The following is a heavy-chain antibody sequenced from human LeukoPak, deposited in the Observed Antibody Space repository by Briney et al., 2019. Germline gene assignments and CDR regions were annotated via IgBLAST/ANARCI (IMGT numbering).Heavy chain of an antibody. CDR1: GFAFSSYW. CDR2: INSDGSST. J-gene: IGHJ3*02. CDR3: ARVNVVVPAAIRRETEAFDI. V-gene: IGHV3-74*01. D-gene: IGHD2-2*02. Sequence: GGSLRLSCAASGFAFSSYWMHWVRQAPGKGLVGVSRINSDGSSTNYADSVKGRFTISRDNAKNTLYLQMNSLRAEDTAVYYCARVNVVVPAAIRRETEAFDIWGQGTMVTVSS.